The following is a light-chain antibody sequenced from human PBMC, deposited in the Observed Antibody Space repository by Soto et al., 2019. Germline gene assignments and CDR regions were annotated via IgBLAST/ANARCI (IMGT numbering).Light chain of an antibody. Sequence: QSVLTQPPSVSAAPGQKVTISCSGSSSNIENNYVPWYQQLPRTAPKLLIYDNYKRPSGIPDRFSGSKSGTSATLGITGLQTGGEADYYCGTWDSSLSAYVFGTGTKVTVL. V-gene: IGLV1-51*01. CDR1: SSNIENNY. CDR2: DNY. J-gene: IGLJ1*01. CDR3: GTWDSSLSAYV.